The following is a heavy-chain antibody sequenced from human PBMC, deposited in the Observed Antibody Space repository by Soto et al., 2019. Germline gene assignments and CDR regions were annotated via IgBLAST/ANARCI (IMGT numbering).Heavy chain of an antibody. V-gene: IGHV3-74*01. Sequence: EVQMVESGGGLVQPGGSLRLSCAASGFTFTSYWMHWVRQAPGKGLVWLSRINKDGGYATYADSVKGRFTISRDNAKNTVYLQMNSLTAEDTAVYYCGREATETDWAQGTLVTVSS. CDR1: GFTFTSYW. CDR3: GREATETD. CDR2: INKDGGYA. J-gene: IGHJ4*02.